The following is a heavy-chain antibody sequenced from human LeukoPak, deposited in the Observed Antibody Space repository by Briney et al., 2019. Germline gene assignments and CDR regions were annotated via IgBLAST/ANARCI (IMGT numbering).Heavy chain of an antibody. D-gene: IGHD6-13*01. J-gene: IGHJ4*02. CDR3: AKQKPGYSSKGYFDY. V-gene: IGHV3-23*01. Sequence: GGSLRLSCAASGFTFSSYAMSWVRQAPGKGLEWVSAISGSGGSTYYADSVKGRITISRDNSKNTLYLQMNSLRAEDTAVYYCAKQKPGYSSKGYFDYWGQGTLVTVSS. CDR2: ISGSGGST. CDR1: GFTFSSYA.